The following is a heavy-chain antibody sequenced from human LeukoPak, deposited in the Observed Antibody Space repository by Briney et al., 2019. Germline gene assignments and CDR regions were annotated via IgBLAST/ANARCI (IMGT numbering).Heavy chain of an antibody. CDR1: GFTFSSYG. CDR3: ARGPHEWLQYNWFDP. Sequence: PGRSLRLSCAASGFTFSSYGMHWVRQAPGKGLEWVAVISYDGSNKYYADSVKGRFTISRDNSKNTLYLQMNSLRAEDTAVYYCARGPHEWLQYNWFDPWGQGTLVTVSS. D-gene: IGHD3-3*01. CDR2: ISYDGSNK. V-gene: IGHV3-30*03. J-gene: IGHJ5*02.